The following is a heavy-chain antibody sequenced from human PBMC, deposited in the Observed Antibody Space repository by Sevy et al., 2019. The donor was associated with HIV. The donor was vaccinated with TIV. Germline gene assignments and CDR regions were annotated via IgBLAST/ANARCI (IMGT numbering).Heavy chain of an antibody. CDR2: INPNSGGK. Sequence: ASVKVSCKASGYTFTGHYMHWVRQAPGQGLQWMGWINPNSGGKNYAQKFQGRVTMTRETSISTAYMELSRLRSDDTAVYYCARERYYYESSVYFYDYWGQGTLVTVSS. CDR1: GYTFTGHY. D-gene: IGHD3-22*01. J-gene: IGHJ4*02. CDR3: ARERYYYESSVYFYDY. V-gene: IGHV1-2*02.